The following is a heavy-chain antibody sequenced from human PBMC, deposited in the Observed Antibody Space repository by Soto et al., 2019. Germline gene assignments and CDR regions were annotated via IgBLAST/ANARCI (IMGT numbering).Heavy chain of an antibody. Sequence: QVQLVESGGGVVQPGRSLRLSCAASGFTFSSYGMHWVRQAPGKGLEWVAVIWYDGSNKYYADSVKGRFTISRDNSKNTLYLQMNSLSAEDTAVYYCAREGCYGGGGDYWGQGTLVTVSS. J-gene: IGHJ4*02. CDR2: IWYDGSNK. V-gene: IGHV3-33*01. D-gene: IGHD3-16*01. CDR3: AREGCYGGGGDY. CDR1: GFTFSSYG.